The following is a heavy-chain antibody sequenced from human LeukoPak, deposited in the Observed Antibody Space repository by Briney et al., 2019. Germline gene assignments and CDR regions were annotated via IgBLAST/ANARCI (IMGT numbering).Heavy chain of an antibody. CDR2: ITSSSGYI. J-gene: IGHJ4*02. CDR1: GFTVSGNY. Sequence: GGSLRLSCAASGFTVSGNYMSWVRQAPGKGLEWVSSITSSSGYIYYADSVKGRFTISRDNAKSSLFLQMNSLRAEDTAVYFCAREVRGLDYWGQGTLVTVSS. D-gene: IGHD3-10*01. CDR3: AREVRGLDY. V-gene: IGHV3-21*01.